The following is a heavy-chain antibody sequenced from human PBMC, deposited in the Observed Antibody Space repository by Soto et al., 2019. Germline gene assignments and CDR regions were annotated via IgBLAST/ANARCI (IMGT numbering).Heavy chain of an antibody. D-gene: IGHD6-19*01. Sequence: QITLKESGPTLVRPTQTLTLTCTFSGFSLINFGMGVGWIRQPPGKALEWLAIIYWDDDKRHSPSLKSRLTITEDTSKNQVVLTMTNMDPVDTATYYSAHRKAVAGDVFDYWGQGTRVTVSS. CDR3: AHRKAVAGDVFDY. V-gene: IGHV2-5*02. CDR2: IYWDDDK. J-gene: IGHJ4*02. CDR1: GFSLINFGMG.